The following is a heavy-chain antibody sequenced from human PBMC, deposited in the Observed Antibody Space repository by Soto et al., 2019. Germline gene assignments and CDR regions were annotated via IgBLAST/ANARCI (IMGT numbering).Heavy chain of an antibody. CDR2: ISSGGSTI. CDR3: AIKAGMDV. Sequence: QVQLVESGGGWVKPGGSLRLSCAASGFTFSDYYMNWIRQAPGKGLECISYISSGGSTIYYADSVKGRFTISRDNAKNSFYLQMTSLRAEDTAVYYCAIKAGMDVWGQGTTVTVSS. V-gene: IGHV3-11*01. CDR1: GFTFSDYY. J-gene: IGHJ6*02.